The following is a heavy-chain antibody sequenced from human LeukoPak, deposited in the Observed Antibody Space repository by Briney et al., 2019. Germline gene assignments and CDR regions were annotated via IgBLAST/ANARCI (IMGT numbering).Heavy chain of an antibody. Sequence: GGSLRLSCAASGFTFSDYYMSWIRQAPGKGLEWVSYISSSGNAIYYADSVKGRFTISRDNAKNSLYLQMNSLRTEDTAVYFCARAPGYSFGVYYFDYWGQGTLVTVSS. CDR3: ARAPGYSFGVYYFDY. J-gene: IGHJ4*02. D-gene: IGHD5-18*01. CDR1: GFTFSDYY. CDR2: ISSSGNAI. V-gene: IGHV3-11*01.